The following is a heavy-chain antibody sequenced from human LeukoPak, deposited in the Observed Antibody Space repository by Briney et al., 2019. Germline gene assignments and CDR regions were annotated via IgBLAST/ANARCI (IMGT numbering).Heavy chain of an antibody. CDR2: ISYDGRTT. CDR1: AFTLSSHS. Sequence: GKSLRLSCAGSAFTLSSHSMHWVRQAPGKGLVWVAAISYDGRTTYYADSVKGRFTISKDTSKNTLYLEMDSLRAEDTAVYYCARDDYYYGSGSYPRHWGQGTLVTVSS. V-gene: IGHV3-30*04. J-gene: IGHJ4*02. CDR3: ARDDYYYGSGSYPRH. D-gene: IGHD3-10*01.